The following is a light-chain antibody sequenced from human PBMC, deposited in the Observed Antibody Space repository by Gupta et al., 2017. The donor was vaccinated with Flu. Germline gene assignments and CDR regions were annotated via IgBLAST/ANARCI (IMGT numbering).Light chain of an antibody. V-gene: IGKV3-20*01. Sequence: ELVLTQSPGTLSLSPGERATLSCRASQSVSSSYLAWYQQKPGQAPRLLIYGASSRDTGIPDRFSGSGFGKDLPITISRRELEDFAVYYCQQYCSSPKVTFGQGTLLEIK. J-gene: IGKJ5*01. CDR3: QQYCSSPKVT. CDR2: GAS. CDR1: QSVSSSY.